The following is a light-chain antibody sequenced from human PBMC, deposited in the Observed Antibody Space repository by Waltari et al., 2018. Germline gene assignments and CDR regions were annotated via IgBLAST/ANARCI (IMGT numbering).Light chain of an antibody. V-gene: IGLV1-44*01. CDR1: NSNMESII. J-gene: IGLJ2*01. CDR2: SSD. Sequence: QSVLTQPPSASGTPGHRVTVSCSGINSNMESIIVSWYQQLPGTAPKLLIYSSDKRPSGVPDRFSGSMSGTSASLAISGLQSDDEADYYCAAWDDSLNGVVFGGGTKLTVL. CDR3: AAWDDSLNGVV.